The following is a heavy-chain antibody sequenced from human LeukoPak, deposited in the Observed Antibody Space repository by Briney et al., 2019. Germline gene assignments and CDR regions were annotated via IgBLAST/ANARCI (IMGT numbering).Heavy chain of an antibody. CDR3: ARDPIDCGMDV. CDR1: GFTFSSYE. V-gene: IGHV3-48*03. CDR2: ISSSGSTI. J-gene: IGHJ6*04. Sequence: GGSLRLSCAASGFTFSSYEMNWVRQAPGKGLEWVSYISSSGSTIYYADSVKGRFTISRDNAKNSLYLQMNSLRAEDTAVYYCARDPIDCGMDVWGKGTTVTVSS.